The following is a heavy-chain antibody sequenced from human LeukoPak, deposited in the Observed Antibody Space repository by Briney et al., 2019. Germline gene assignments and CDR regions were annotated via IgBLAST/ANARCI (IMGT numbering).Heavy chain of an antibody. CDR3: TRGPTQQWLYYGMDV. V-gene: IGHV3-49*04. Sequence: GGSLRLSCTASGFTFGDHAMSWVRQAPGKRLEWVGFIRSKGYGGTTEYAASVKGRFTISRDDSKGIAYLQMNSLKIEDTAVYYCTRGPTQQWLYYGMDVWGQGTTVIVSS. J-gene: IGHJ6*02. D-gene: IGHD5-18*01. CDR1: GFTFGDHA. CDR2: IRSKGYGGTT.